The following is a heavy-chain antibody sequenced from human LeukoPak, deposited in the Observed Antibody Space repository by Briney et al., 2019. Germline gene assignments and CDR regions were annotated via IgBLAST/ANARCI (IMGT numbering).Heavy chain of an antibody. CDR2: IIQDGSVT. CDR1: GITFSNYY. Sequence: GGSLRLSCVPSGITFSNYYMHWVRQVPGEGLVWVSHIIQDGSVTSYADSVKGRFTISRDNAKNTVYLQLNNLRAEDTAVYYCATDDYRGLGYWGQGTLVTVPS. J-gene: IGHJ4*02. CDR3: ATDDYRGLGY. V-gene: IGHV3-74*01. D-gene: IGHD3-16*01.